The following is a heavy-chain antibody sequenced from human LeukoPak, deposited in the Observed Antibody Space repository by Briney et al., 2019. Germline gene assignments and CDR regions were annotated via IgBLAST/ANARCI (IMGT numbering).Heavy chain of an antibody. CDR3: ARHRAYSSSSPFDY. V-gene: IGHV4-59*08. CDR2: IYYTGST. J-gene: IGHJ4*02. D-gene: IGHD6-6*01. CDR1: GGSISSLY. Sequence: PSETLSLTCSVSGGSISSLYWRWIRQPPGKALERIGYIYYTGSTNYNPSLKSRVTMFVDMSKNQFSLRLSSVTAADTAVYYCARHRAYSSSSPFDYWGQGTLVTVSS.